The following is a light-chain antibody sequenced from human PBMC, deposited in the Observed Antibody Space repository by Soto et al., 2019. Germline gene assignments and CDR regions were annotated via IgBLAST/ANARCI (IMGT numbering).Light chain of an antibody. CDR1: QGISNY. CDR3: KKYNSDPRT. V-gene: IGKV1-27*01. Sequence: DIKMTQSPSSLSASVEDRVSITCRASQGISNYLAWYQQKPGEVPNLLIYSASTLQSGVPSRFSGSGSGTDFTLTISSLQTEDVATYYCKKYNSDPRTFGQGTKVEIK. CDR2: SAS. J-gene: IGKJ1*01.